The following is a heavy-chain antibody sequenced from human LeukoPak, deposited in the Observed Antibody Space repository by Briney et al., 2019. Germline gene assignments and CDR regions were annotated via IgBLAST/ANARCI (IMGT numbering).Heavy chain of an antibody. V-gene: IGHV3-11*06. CDR3: ARGEMATPPYYYYGMDV. CDR2: ISSSSSYT. D-gene: IGHD5-24*01. J-gene: IGHJ6*02. Sequence: GGSLRLSCAASGFTFSDYYMSWIRQAPGKGLEWVSYISSSSSYTNYADSVKGRFTISRDNAKNSLYLQMNSLRAEDTALYYCARGEMATPPYYYYGMDVWGQGTTVTVSS. CDR1: GFTFSDYY.